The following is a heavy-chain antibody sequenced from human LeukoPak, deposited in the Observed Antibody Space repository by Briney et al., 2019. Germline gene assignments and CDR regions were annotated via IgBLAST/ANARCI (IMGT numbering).Heavy chain of an antibody. V-gene: IGHV3-23*01. J-gene: IGHJ4*02. CDR2: ISGSGGST. CDR1: GFTFSNYA. D-gene: IGHD6-13*01. Sequence: GGSLRLSCAASGFTFSNYAMSWVRQAPGKGLEWVSAISGSGGSTYYADSVKGRFTISRDNSKNTLYLQMNSLRAEDTAVYYCAKNLIGSSSWYFFYWGQGTLVTVSS. CDR3: AKNLIGSSSWYFFY.